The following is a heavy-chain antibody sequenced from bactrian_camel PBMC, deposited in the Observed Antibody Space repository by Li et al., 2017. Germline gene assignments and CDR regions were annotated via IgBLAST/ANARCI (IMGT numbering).Heavy chain of an antibody. Sequence: HVQLVESGGGLVQPGGSLKLSCAASGSIFSNCAVGWYRQGPGKERELVAFISSIGSTSYADSVKGRFAISQDNAKNTMYLQMNSLKTEDTAMYYCAVVCSSNTFRGQGTQVTVS. D-gene: IGHD6*01. CDR2: ISSIGST. CDR3: AVVCSSNTF. V-gene: IGHV3S53*01. CDR1: GSIFSNCA. J-gene: IGHJ4*01.